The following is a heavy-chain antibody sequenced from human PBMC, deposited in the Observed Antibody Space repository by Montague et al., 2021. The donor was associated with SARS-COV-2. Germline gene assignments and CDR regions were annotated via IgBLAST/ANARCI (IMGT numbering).Heavy chain of an antibody. V-gene: IGHV4-4*07. CDR3: ARVCPSAWRQLDC. Sequence: SETLSLTCTVSGGSISSYYWSWIRQPAGEALEWIGRIYSNEDTTYDPSLKSRVTMSVDTSKNQFSLKMTSVTAADTAVYYCARVCPSAWRQLDCWGQGILVTVSS. CDR2: IYSNEDT. D-gene: IGHD6-19*01. CDR1: GGSISSYY. J-gene: IGHJ4*02.